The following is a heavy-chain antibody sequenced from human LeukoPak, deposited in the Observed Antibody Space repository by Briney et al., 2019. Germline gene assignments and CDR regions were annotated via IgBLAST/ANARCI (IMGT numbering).Heavy chain of an antibody. Sequence: SETLSLTCTVSGGSISSGGYYWSWIRQHPGKGLEWIGYIYYSGSTYYNPSLKSRVTISVDTSKNQFSLKLSSVTAADTAVYYCARVDSYDYVWGSYRYWGQGTLVTVSS. CDR2: IYYSGST. V-gene: IGHV4-31*03. D-gene: IGHD3-16*02. J-gene: IGHJ4*02. CDR3: ARVDSYDYVWGSYRY. CDR1: GGSISSGGYY.